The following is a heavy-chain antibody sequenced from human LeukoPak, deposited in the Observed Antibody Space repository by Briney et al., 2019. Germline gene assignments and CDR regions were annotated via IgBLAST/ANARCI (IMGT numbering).Heavy chain of an antibody. D-gene: IGHD6-13*01. CDR2: INHSGST. CDR1: GGSFSGYY. Sequence: SETLSLTCAVYGGSFSGYYWSWIRQPPGKGLEWIGEINHSGSTNYNPSLKSRVTISVDTSKNQFSLKLSSVTAAATAVYYCARSTAIAAAGRGGTLRYWGQGTLVTVSS. J-gene: IGHJ4*02. CDR3: ARSTAIAAAGRGGTLRY. V-gene: IGHV4-34*01.